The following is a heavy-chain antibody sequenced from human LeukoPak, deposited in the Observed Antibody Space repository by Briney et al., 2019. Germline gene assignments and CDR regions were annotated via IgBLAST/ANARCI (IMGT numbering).Heavy chain of an antibody. CDR3: ARGLRTRIAAADFDY. D-gene: IGHD6-13*01. V-gene: IGHV1-46*01. Sequence: ASVKVSCKASGYTFTSYYMHWVRQAPGQGLEWMGIINPSGGSTSYAQKFQGRVTMTRDTSTSTVYMELSSLRSEDTAVYYCARGLRTRIAAADFDYWGQGTLVTVSS. CDR2: INPSGGST. J-gene: IGHJ4*02. CDR1: GYTFTSYY.